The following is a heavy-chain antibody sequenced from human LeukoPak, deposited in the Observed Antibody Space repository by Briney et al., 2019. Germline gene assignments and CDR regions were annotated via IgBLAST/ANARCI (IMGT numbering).Heavy chain of an antibody. Sequence: PGGSLRLSCAASGFTFSSYAMSWVRQAPGKGLEWVSAISGSGGSTYYADSVKGRFTISRANSKNTLYLQMNSLRAEDTAVYYCAKRSPRYSSSWYGRATYRLDYWGQGTLVTVSS. D-gene: IGHD6-13*01. V-gene: IGHV3-23*01. CDR3: AKRSPRYSSSWYGRATYRLDY. CDR1: GFTFSSYA. J-gene: IGHJ4*02. CDR2: ISGSGGST.